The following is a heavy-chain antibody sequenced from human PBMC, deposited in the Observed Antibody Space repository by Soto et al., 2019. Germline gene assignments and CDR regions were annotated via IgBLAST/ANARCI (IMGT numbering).Heavy chain of an antibody. J-gene: IGHJ3*02. Sequence: ASVKVSCKASGYTFTSYYMHWVRQAPGQGLEWMGIINPSGGSTSYAQKFQGRVTMTRDTSTSTVYMELSSLRSEDTAVYYCARGECSGGSCYSGAFDIWGQGTMVTVSS. V-gene: IGHV1-46*03. CDR2: INPSGGST. CDR1: GYTFTSYY. CDR3: ARGECSGGSCYSGAFDI. D-gene: IGHD2-15*01.